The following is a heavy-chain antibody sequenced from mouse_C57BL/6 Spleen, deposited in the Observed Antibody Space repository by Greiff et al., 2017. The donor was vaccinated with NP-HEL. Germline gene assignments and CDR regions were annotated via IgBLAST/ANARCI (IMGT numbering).Heavy chain of an antibody. Sequence: EVQLVESGGDLVKPGGSLKLSCAASGFTFSSYGLSWVGQTPDKRLEWVATISSGGSYTYYPDSVKGRFTISRDNAKNTLYLQMSSLKSEETAMYYCARRDDDWFAYWGQGTLVTVSA. CDR2: ISSGGSYT. CDR1: GFTFSSYG. V-gene: IGHV5-6*01. J-gene: IGHJ3*01. D-gene: IGHD6-2*01. CDR3: ARRDDDWFAY.